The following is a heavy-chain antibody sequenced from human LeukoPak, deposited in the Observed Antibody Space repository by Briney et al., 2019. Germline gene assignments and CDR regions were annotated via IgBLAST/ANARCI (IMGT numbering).Heavy chain of an antibody. CDR2: IKQDGSEK. V-gene: IGHV3-7*05. Sequence: PGGSLRLSCAASGFTFSSYWMSWVRQAPGKGLEWVANIKQDGSEKYYVDSVKGRFTISRDNAKNSLYLQMNSLRAEDTAVYYCARVYYYDSSGYPSYFDYWGQGTLVTVSS. CDR3: ARVYYYDSSGYPSYFDY. D-gene: IGHD3-22*01. J-gene: IGHJ4*02. CDR1: GFTFSSYW.